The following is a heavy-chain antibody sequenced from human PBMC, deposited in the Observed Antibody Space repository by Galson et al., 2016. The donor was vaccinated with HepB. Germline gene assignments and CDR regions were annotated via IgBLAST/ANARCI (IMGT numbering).Heavy chain of an antibody. CDR3: ARDLPYYDYIWGSYRYEFSFDY. CDR1: GFNFNTYD. CDR2: ISRTSSYI. J-gene: IGHJ4*02. Sequence: SLRLSCAASGFNFNTYDMNWVRQAPGKGLEWVSYISRTSSYIYYADSVRGRFTISRDNAKNSLYLQMNSLRAEDTAIYYCARDLPYYDYIWGSYRYEFSFDYWGQGTLVTVSS. D-gene: IGHD3-16*02. V-gene: IGHV3-21*01.